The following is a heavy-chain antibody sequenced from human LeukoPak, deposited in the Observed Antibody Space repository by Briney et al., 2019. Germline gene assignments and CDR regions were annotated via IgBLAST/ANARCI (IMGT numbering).Heavy chain of an antibody. CDR1: GDSINDYY. J-gene: IGHJ5*02. D-gene: IGHD6-13*01. Sequence: SETLSLTCTVSGDSINDYYWGWIRQLPGKGLEWIGYIYYSGRTKYNPSLQSRVTISVDTSKNQFSLKLSSVTAADTAVYYCARRRAEGGSNGHYNWFDPWGQGTLVTVSS. CDR3: ARRRAEGGSNGHYNWFDP. V-gene: IGHV4-59*08. CDR2: IYYSGRT.